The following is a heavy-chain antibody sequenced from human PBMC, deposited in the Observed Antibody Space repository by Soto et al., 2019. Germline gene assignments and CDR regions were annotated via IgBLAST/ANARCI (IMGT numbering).Heavy chain of an antibody. Sequence: QITLKESGPTLVKPTQTLTLTCTFSGFALTSIGEGVGWIRQPPGKALEWLALVYWDDDKRYNQSLRSRLNITKDTSKKQVVHTITNMDPVDTATYYCVQSRCGGDCLTFYSSHAYYGLAVWGQGTTVTVSS. J-gene: IGHJ6*02. CDR3: VQSRCGGDCLTFYSSHAYYGLAV. CDR1: GFALTSIGEG. CDR2: VYWDDDK. V-gene: IGHV2-5*02. D-gene: IGHD2-21*02.